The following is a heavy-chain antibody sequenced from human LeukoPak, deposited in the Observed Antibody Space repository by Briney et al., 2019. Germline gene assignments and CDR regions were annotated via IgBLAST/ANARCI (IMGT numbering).Heavy chain of an antibody. CDR2: IYTSGST. Sequence: SETLSLTCTVSGGSISSGSYYWSWIRQPAGKGLEWIGRIYTSGSTNYNPSLRSRVTISVDTSKNHFSLRLSSVTAADTAVYYCARVDKDFWSGGQLNYFDYWGQGTLVTVSS. V-gene: IGHV4-61*02. CDR3: ARVDKDFWSGGQLNYFDY. D-gene: IGHD3-3*01. J-gene: IGHJ4*02. CDR1: GGSISSGSYY.